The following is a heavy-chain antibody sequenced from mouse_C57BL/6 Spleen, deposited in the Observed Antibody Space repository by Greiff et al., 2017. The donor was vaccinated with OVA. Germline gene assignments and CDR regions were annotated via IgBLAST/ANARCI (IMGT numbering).Heavy chain of an antibody. J-gene: IGHJ4*01. CDR1: GYTFTDYY. CDR3: ARRGGNDYAMDY. Sequence: VKLMESGAELVRPGASVKLSCKASGYTFTDYYINWVKQRPGQGLEWIARIYPGSGNTYYNEKFKGKATLTAEKSSSTAYMQLSSLTSEDSAVYFCARRGGNDYAMDYWGQGTSVTVSS. CDR2: IYPGSGNT. D-gene: IGHD2-1*01. V-gene: IGHV1-76*01.